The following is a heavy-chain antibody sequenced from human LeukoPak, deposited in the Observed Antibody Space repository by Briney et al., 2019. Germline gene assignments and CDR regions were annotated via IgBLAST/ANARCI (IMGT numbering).Heavy chain of an antibody. Sequence: PGGSLRLSCAASGFTFSSYEMNWVRQAPGKGLEWVSYISSSGSTTYYVDSVKGRFTISRDNSKNTLYLQMSSLRAEDTAVYYCVKSGGYCSGGSCNSVYFDYWGRGTLVTVSS. CDR2: ISSSGSTT. V-gene: IGHV3-48*03. D-gene: IGHD2-15*01. CDR3: VKSGGYCSGGSCNSVYFDY. CDR1: GFTFSSYE. J-gene: IGHJ4*02.